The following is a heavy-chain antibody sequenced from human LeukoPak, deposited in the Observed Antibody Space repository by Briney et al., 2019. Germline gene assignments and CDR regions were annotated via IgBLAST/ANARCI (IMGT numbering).Heavy chain of an antibody. D-gene: IGHD5-18*01. CDR2: ISWNSGSI. Sequence: GGSLRLSCAASGFTFDDYAMHWVRQAPGKGLEWVSGISWNSGSIGYADSVKGRFTISRDNAKNSLYLQMNSLGAEDTALYYCAKDDTAMVTCPDVWGQGTTITVSS. V-gene: IGHV3-9*01. CDR1: GFTFDDYA. J-gene: IGHJ6*02. CDR3: AKDDTAMVTCPDV.